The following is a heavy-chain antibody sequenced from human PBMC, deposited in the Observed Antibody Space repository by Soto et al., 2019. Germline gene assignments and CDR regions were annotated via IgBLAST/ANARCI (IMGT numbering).Heavy chain of an antibody. CDR1: GFTVSSKY. CDR3: VRDDILCSGGSCHGVSMDV. V-gene: IGHV3-66*01. CDR2: IQSGGTT. Sequence: GGSLRLSCAASGFTVSSKYMSWVRQAPGKGLEWVSLIQSGGTTYYADSVKGRFTISSDSSKNMLHLQMDSLRAEDTAVYYCVRDDILCSGGSCHGVSMDVWGKGTSVTVSS. J-gene: IGHJ6*04. D-gene: IGHD2-15*01.